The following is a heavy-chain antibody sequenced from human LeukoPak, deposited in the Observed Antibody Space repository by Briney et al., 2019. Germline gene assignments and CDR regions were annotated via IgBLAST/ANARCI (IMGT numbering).Heavy chain of an antibody. CDR2: ILPIFGTA. D-gene: IGHD3-10*01. CDR3: ARDRDYYGSGNYGY. J-gene: IGHJ4*02. V-gene: IGHV1-69*05. Sequence: ASVKVSCKASGGTFGSYAISWVRQAPGQGLEWMGGILPIFGTANYAQKFQGRVTITTDESTSTAYMELSSLRSEDTAVYYCARDRDYYGSGNYGYWGQGTLVTVSS. CDR1: GGTFGSYA.